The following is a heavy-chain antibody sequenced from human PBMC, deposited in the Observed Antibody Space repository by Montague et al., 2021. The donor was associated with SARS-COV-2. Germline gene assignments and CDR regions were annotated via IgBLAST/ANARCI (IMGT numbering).Heavy chain of an antibody. V-gene: IGHV4-4*02. CDR1: GGSISSGNW. D-gene: IGHD6-13*01. Sequence: ETLSLTCAVSGGSISSGNWWSWVRQPPGKGLEWIGEIYHSGSTNYNPSLKSRVTISLDKSKNQFSLNLSSATAADTAVYYCARFFSSWTDWGQGTLVTVSS. CDR2: IYHSGST. J-gene: IGHJ4*02. CDR3: ARFFSSWTD.